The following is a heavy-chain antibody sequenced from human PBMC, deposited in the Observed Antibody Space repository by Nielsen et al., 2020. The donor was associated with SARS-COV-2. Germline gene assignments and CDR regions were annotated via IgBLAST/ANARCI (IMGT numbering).Heavy chain of an antibody. CDR1: GYTFTKYG. V-gene: IGHV1-18*04. Sequence: ASVKVSCKASGYTFTKYGISWVRQAPGQGLEWMGWISGNSDSAKYVKKFLGRVIMTTDTSTCTAYLEVRSLRSDDTAVYYCASSAPPSGFNWFDPWGQGTLVTVSS. CDR2: ISGNSDSA. CDR3: ASSAPPSGFNWFDP. D-gene: IGHD3-22*01. J-gene: IGHJ5*02.